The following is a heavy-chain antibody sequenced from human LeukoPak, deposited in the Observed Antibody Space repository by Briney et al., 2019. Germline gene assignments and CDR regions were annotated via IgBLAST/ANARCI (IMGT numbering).Heavy chain of an antibody. CDR3: AKDPSYYYDSSGLN. CDR2: VSGSGGST. D-gene: IGHD3-22*01. V-gene: IGHV3-23*01. J-gene: IGHJ4*02. Sequence: GGSLRLSCAASGFTFSNYAMSWVRQAPGKGLEWVSAVSGSGGSTYYADSVKGRFTISRDNSKNTLYLQMNSLRAEDTAVYYCAKDPSYYYDSSGLNWGQGTLVTVSS. CDR1: GFTFSNYA.